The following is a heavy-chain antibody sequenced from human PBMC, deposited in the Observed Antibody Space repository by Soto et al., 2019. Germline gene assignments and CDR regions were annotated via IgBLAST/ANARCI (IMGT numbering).Heavy chain of an antibody. J-gene: IGHJ6*02. V-gene: IGHV3-53*01. CDR2: IYSGGST. CDR3: ARDGTNDSSGYYTPIYYGMDV. D-gene: IGHD3-22*01. Sequence: PGKGLEWVSVIYSGGSTYYADSVKGRFTISRDNSKNTLYLQMNSLRAEDTAVYYCARDGTNDSSGYYTPIYYGMDVWGQGTTVTVSS.